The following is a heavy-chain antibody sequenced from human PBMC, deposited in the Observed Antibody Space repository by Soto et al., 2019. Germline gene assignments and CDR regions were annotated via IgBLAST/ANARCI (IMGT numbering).Heavy chain of an antibody. CDR3: ARGRYDILTGSFLGH. Sequence: PGGSLRLSCVASGFTFSNYAMTWVRQAPGKGLEWVSSISPSAGSTYYADSVKGRFTISRDNSKNTLYLQMNSLRAEDTAVYYCARGRYDILTGSFLGHWGQGTLVTVSS. J-gene: IGHJ4*02. D-gene: IGHD3-9*01. CDR2: ISPSAGST. V-gene: IGHV3-23*01. CDR1: GFTFSNYA.